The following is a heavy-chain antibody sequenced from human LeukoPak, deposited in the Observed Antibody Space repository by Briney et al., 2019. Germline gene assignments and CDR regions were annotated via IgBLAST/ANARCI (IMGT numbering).Heavy chain of an antibody. Sequence: GGSLRLSCAASGFTFSSCGMHWVRQAPGKGLEWVAVISYDGSNKYYADSVKGRFTISRDNSKNTLYLQMNSLRAEDTAVYYCANTLKEWLVLDAFDIWGQGTMVTVSS. CDR1: GFTFSSCG. V-gene: IGHV3-30*18. J-gene: IGHJ3*02. CDR3: ANTLKEWLVLDAFDI. D-gene: IGHD6-19*01. CDR2: ISYDGSNK.